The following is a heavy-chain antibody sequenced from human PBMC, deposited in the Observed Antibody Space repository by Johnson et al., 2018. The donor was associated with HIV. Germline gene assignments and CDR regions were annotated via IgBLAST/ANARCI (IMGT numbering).Heavy chain of an antibody. J-gene: IGHJ3*02. Sequence: QVQLVESGGGVVQPGRSLRLSCAASGFPFSTYAMHWVRQAPGKGLEWVSVISYDGSDKYYADSVKGRFTISRDNSRNTLYVQMNSLRAEDTAVYYCAKSTQANILRESGPYGAFDIWGQGTMVTVSS. D-gene: IGHD3-10*01. CDR3: AKSTQANILRESGPYGAFDI. V-gene: IGHV3-30-3*02. CDR1: GFPFSTYA. CDR2: ISYDGSDK.